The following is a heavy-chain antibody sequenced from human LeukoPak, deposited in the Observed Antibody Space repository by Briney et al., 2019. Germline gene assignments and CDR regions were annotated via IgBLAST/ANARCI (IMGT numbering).Heavy chain of an antibody. CDR3: ARASVENTLRIDDY. Sequence: GASVKVSCKASGYTFTYYYMHWVRQAPGQGLEWMGWINPYSGDTNYAQKFQGRVTMTRDTSITTAYMDLSRLKSDDTAVYYCARASVENTLRIDDYWGQGTLVTVSP. D-gene: IGHD2-15*01. V-gene: IGHV1-2*02. CDR1: GYTFTYYY. CDR2: INPYSGDT. J-gene: IGHJ4*02.